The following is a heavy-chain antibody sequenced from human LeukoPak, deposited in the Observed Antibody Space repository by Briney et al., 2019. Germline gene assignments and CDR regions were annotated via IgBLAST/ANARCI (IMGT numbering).Heavy chain of an antibody. CDR2: FDPEDGET. D-gene: IGHD1-26*01. CDR1: GYTLTELS. CDR3: ARSWEQYDAFDI. V-gene: IGHV1-24*01. Sequence: EASVKVSCKVSGYTLTELSMHWVRQAPGKGLEWMGGFDPEDGETIYAQKFQGRVTMTEDTSTDTAYMELSSLRSEDTAVYYCARSWEQYDAFDIWGQGTMVTVSS. J-gene: IGHJ3*02.